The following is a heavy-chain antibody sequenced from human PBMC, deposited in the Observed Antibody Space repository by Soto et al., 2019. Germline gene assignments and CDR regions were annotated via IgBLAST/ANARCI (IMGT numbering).Heavy chain of an antibody. CDR2: ISAYNGNT. V-gene: IGHV1-18*04. J-gene: IGHJ6*02. CDR1: GYTFTSYG. Sequence: QVQLVQSGAEVKKPGASVKVSCKASGYTFTSYGISWLRQAPGQGREWMGWISAYNGNTNYAQKLQGRVTMTTDTTKSTAYMGLRSLRSDDTAVYYCARDWVAAAGGAAYYYYGMDVWGRGTTVTVSS. D-gene: IGHD6-13*01. CDR3: ARDWVAAAGGAAYYYYGMDV.